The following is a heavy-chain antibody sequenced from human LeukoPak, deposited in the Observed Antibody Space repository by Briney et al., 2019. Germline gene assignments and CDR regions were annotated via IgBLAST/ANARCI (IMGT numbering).Heavy chain of an antibody. J-gene: IGHJ4*02. D-gene: IGHD6-19*01. CDR1: GYTLTGYH. CDR2: INPNSGNT. V-gene: IGHV1-2*02. Sequence: ASVKVFCKASGYTLTGYHMHWVRQVPGQGLEWMGWINPNSGNTNSAQKFQGRVTMTRDTSISTVYMELSRLRSDDTAVYYCATEAAVAGFDYWGQGTLVTVSS. CDR3: ATEAAVAGFDY.